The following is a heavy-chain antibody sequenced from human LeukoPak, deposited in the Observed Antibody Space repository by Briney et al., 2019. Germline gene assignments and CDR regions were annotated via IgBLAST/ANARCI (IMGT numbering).Heavy chain of an antibody. D-gene: IGHD1-26*01. CDR1: GGSISSSSYY. V-gene: IGHV4-61*01. Sequence: SETLSLTCTVSGGSISSSSYYWSWIRQPPGKGLEWIGYIYYSGSTNYNPSLKSRVTISVDTSKNQFSLKLSSVTAADTAVYYCARTGGSYSGYFDYWGQGTLVTVSS. CDR3: ARTGGSYSGYFDY. J-gene: IGHJ4*02. CDR2: IYYSGST.